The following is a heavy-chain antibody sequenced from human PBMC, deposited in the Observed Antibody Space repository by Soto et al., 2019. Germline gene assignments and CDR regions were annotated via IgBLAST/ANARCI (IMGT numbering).Heavy chain of an antibody. Sequence: QVQVVQSRAEVKKPGASVKVSCKTSGYTFTDYDINWVRQATGQGLEWMGWVSPGNGNAGYAPQFQGRVTMTSDTSISTVYMELSSLTSEDTAVYFCEVTTGYWGQGTTVTVSS. CDR3: EVTTGY. CDR1: GYTFTDYD. CDR2: VSPGNGNA. J-gene: IGHJ4*02. D-gene: IGHD2-21*02. V-gene: IGHV1-8*01.